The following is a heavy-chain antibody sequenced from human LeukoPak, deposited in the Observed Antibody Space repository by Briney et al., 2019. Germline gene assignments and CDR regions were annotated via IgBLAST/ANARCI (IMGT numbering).Heavy chain of an antibody. CDR2: ISSSSSYI. Sequence: GGSLRLSCAASGFTFSSYRMNWVRQAPGKGLEWVSSISSSSSYIYYADSVKGRFTISRDNAKNSLYLQMNSLRAEDTAVYYCARTLRSPYCSGGSCHDAFDIWGQGTMVTVSS. D-gene: IGHD2-15*01. V-gene: IGHV3-21*01. CDR3: ARTLRSPYCSGGSCHDAFDI. J-gene: IGHJ3*02. CDR1: GFTFSSYR.